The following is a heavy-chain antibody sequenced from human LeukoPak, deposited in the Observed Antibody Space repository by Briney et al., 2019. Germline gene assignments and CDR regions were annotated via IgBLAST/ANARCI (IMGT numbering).Heavy chain of an antibody. Sequence: SGTLSLTCTVSGGSISSYYWSWIRQPPGKGLEWIGYIYYSGSTNYNPSLKSRVTISVDTSKNQFSLKLSSVTAADTAVYYCAGASSSWYKGGYWGQGTLVTVSS. CDR2: IYYSGST. CDR3: AGASSSWYKGGY. CDR1: GGSISSYY. V-gene: IGHV4-59*01. J-gene: IGHJ4*02. D-gene: IGHD6-13*01.